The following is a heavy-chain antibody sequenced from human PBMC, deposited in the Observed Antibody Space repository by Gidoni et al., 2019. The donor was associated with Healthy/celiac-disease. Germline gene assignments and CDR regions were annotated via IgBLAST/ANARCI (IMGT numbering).Heavy chain of an antibody. D-gene: IGHD3-16*01. J-gene: IGHJ4*02. CDR2: INAGNGNT. V-gene: IGHV1-3*01. CDR3: ARVRDLRLGEYYFDY. Sequence: QVQLVQSGAEVKKPGASVKVSCKASGYTFTSYAMHWVRQAPGQRLEWMGWINAGNGNTKYSQKFQGRVTITRDTSASTAYMELSSLRSEDTAVYYCARVRDLRLGEYYFDYWGQGTLVTVSS. CDR1: GYTFTSYA.